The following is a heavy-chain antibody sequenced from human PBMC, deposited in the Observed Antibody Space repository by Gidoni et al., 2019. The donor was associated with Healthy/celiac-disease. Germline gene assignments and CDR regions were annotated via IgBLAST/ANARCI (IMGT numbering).Heavy chain of an antibody. V-gene: IGHV3-15*01. CDR1: GFTFSNAW. CDR3: TFYDSSGYYFQH. D-gene: IGHD3-22*01. J-gene: IGHJ1*01. Sequence: EVQLVESGGGLVKPGGSLRLSCAASGFTFSNAWMRWVRQAPGKGREWVGRIKSKTDGGTTDYAAPVKGRFTISRDDSKNTLYLQMNSLKTEDTAVYYGTFYDSSGYYFQHWGQGTLVTVSS. CDR2: IKSKTDGGTT.